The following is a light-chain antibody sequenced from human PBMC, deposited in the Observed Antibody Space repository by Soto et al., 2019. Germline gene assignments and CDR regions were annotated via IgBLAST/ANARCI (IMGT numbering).Light chain of an antibody. Sequence: QSALAQPASVSGSPGQSITISCTGTSSDVGGYNHVSWYQQFPGKVPKLLIYNVSNRPSGVSNRFSGSKSGNTASLTISGLQAEDEADYFCTSSTSGSLYVFGTGTKVTVL. CDR2: NVS. V-gene: IGLV2-14*01. CDR1: SSDVGGYNH. J-gene: IGLJ1*01. CDR3: TSSTSGSLYV.